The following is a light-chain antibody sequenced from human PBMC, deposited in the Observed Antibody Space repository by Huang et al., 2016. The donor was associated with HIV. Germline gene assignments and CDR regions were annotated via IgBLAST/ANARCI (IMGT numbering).Light chain of an antibody. CDR3: LQSYSMFRT. J-gene: IGKJ2*01. Sequence: EIQMTQSPSSLSASVGDTVTITCRASQNIEIYLNWYKQRPGKAPKLLIYTASSLQTGVPSRFSGSGSGTDFTLTIDSLQPEDFATYYCLQSYSMFRTFGQGTKLDFK. V-gene: IGKV1-39*01. CDR1: QNIEIY. CDR2: TAS.